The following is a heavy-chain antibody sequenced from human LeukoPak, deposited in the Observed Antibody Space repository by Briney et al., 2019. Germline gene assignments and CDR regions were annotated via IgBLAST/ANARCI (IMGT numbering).Heavy chain of an antibody. CDR1: GYTFTSYA. D-gene: IGHD4-17*01. CDR2: INPKNGDT. Sequence: ASVKVSCKASGYTFTSYAMNWVRQAPGQGLEWMGWINPKNGDTNYAQNFQGRVTMTRDTSISTAYMDLSRLTSDDTAVYYCTRGSRFHYGLPFDYWGQGTPVTVSS. V-gene: IGHV1-2*02. J-gene: IGHJ4*02. CDR3: TRGSRFHYGLPFDY.